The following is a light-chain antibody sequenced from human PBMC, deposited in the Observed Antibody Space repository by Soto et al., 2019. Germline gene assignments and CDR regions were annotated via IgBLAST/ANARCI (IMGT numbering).Light chain of an antibody. V-gene: IGLV1-47*01. CDR2: RNN. CDR3: AAWDDSLSAYV. J-gene: IGLJ1*01. Sequence: QSVLTQPPSASGTPWHRVTIAFSGSSSNIGSNSVYCHQQLPGTAPKLLIYRNNQRPSGVPDRFSDSKSGTSASLAISGLRSEDEADYYCAAWDDSLSAYVFGTGTKVTVL. CDR1: SSNIGSNS.